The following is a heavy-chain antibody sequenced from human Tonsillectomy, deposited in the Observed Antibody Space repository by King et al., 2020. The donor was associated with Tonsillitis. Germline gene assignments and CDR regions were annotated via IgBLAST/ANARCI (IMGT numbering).Heavy chain of an antibody. Sequence: VQLVESGAEVKKPGASVKVSCKASGYTFSSYGISWVRQAPGQGIQWMGWISAYKGNTNYAQKVKGRVTMTTDTSTSTAYMELRSLRSDDTAVYYCARSDVRSGSYTDYWGQGTLVTVSS. D-gene: IGHD1-26*01. CDR1: GYTFSSYG. CDR2: ISAYKGNT. CDR3: ARSDVRSGSYTDY. J-gene: IGHJ4*02. V-gene: IGHV1-18*01.